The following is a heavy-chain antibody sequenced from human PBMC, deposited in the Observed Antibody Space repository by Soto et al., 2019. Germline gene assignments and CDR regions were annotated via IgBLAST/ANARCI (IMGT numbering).Heavy chain of an antibody. D-gene: IGHD6-13*01. CDR2: INRDGSKK. CDR1: GFTLSDYW. J-gene: IGHJ3*02. Sequence: EVHLEESGGDLVQPGGSLRLSCAASGFTLSDYWMTWVRQAPGKGLEWVANINRDGSKKSYLDSVRGRFTISRDNVGNSLYPHMDSLRADDTALYYCARDVSPGSSSVCRDAFDIWGQGTMVTVSS. V-gene: IGHV3-7*05. CDR3: ARDVSPGSSSVCRDAFDI.